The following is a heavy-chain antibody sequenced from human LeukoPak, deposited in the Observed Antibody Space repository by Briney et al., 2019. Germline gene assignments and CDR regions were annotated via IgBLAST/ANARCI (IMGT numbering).Heavy chain of an antibody. CDR2: ISTYNGNT. CDR1: GYTFTNYG. V-gene: IGHV1-18*03. CDR3: ARDRGDTAMTYYFDY. J-gene: IGHJ4*02. D-gene: IGHD5-18*01. Sequence: ASVKVSCKASGYTFTNYGISWVRQAPGQGLEWMGWISTYNGNTNYAQKLQGRVTMTTDPSTSTAYMELRSLRSDDMAVYYCARDRGDTAMTYYFDYWGKGTLVTVSS.